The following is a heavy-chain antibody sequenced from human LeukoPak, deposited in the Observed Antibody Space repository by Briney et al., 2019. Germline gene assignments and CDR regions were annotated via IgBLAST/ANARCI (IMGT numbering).Heavy chain of an antibody. V-gene: IGHV1-69*13. J-gene: IGHJ6*02. CDR1: GGTFSSYA. CDR3: ARDSGSGWLDYYGMDV. CDR2: IIPIFGTA. Sequence: SVKVSCKASGGTFSSYAISWVRQARGEVLERMGGIIPIFGTANYAQKFQGGVTITADESASTAYMELSSLRSEDTAVYYCARDSGSGWLDYYGMDVWGQGTTVTVSS. D-gene: IGHD6-19*01.